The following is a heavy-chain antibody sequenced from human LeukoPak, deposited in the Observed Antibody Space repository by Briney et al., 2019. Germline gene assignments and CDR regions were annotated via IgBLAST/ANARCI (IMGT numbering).Heavy chain of an antibody. J-gene: IGHJ4*02. CDR3: VTDPDALDF. CDR2: IRSSGSPI. V-gene: IGHV3-48*02. Sequence: GGSLRLSCAASGFTFSDYSMNWGRQAPGKGLEWVAYIRSSGSPIYYADSVTRRFTISTDNAKNSLYLQMNSLRDEDTAVYYCVTDPDALDFSGQGTPVTVSS. CDR1: GFTFSDYS.